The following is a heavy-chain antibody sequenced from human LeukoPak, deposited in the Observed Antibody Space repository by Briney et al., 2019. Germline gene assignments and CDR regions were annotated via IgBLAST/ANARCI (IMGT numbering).Heavy chain of an antibody. V-gene: IGHV3-48*03. CDR2: ISSSGSTI. Sequence: PGGSLRLSCAASGFTFSSYEMNWVRQAPGKGLEWVSYISSSGSTIYYADSVKGRFIISRDNAKNSLYLQMNSLRAEDTAVYYCASGHIVVVPAAIAQDYWGQGTLVTVSS. J-gene: IGHJ4*02. D-gene: IGHD2-2*01. CDR1: GFTFSSYE. CDR3: ASGHIVVVPAAIAQDY.